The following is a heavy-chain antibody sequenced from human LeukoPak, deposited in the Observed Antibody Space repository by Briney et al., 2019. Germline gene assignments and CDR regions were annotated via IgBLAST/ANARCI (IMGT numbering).Heavy chain of an antibody. J-gene: IGHJ4*02. CDR3: ARGPGSYLFSRLDY. Sequence: GGSLRLSCAASGFTFSSYGMHWVRQAPGKGLDWVAFIHHDGSNKYYADSVKGRFTISRDNSKNTLYLQMNSLRAEDTAVYYCARGPGSYLFSRLDYWGQGTLVTVSS. CDR2: IHHDGSNK. CDR1: GFTFSSYG. D-gene: IGHD1-26*01. V-gene: IGHV3-30*02.